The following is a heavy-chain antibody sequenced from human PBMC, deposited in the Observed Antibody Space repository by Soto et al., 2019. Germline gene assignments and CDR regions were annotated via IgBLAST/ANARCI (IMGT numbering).Heavy chain of an antibody. CDR2: INPSGGST. D-gene: IGHD3-22*01. Sequence: GASVKVSCKASGYTFTSYYMHWVRQAPGQGLEWMGIINPSGGSTSYAQKFQRRVTMTRDTSTSTVYMELSSLRSEDTAVYYCARDVVYYYDSSGYYSSGMDVWGQGTTVTVSS. CDR1: GYTFTSYY. CDR3: ARDVVYYYDSSGYYSSGMDV. V-gene: IGHV1-46*01. J-gene: IGHJ6*02.